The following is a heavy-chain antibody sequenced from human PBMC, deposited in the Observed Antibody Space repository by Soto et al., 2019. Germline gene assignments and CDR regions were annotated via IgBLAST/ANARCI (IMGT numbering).Heavy chain of an antibody. J-gene: IGHJ6*02. CDR1: SGSMSSSLNH. D-gene: IGHD3-22*01. CDR2: INYSGST. Sequence: SETLSLTCIVSSGSMSSSLNHWGWIRQPPGKGLEWIGNINYSGSTYYNPSLKSRVTISVDTSKNQFSLKLSSVTAADTAVYYCARQTPPYDSIGYYYYYYYYGMDVWGQGTTVTVSS. V-gene: IGHV4-39*01. CDR3: ARQTPPYDSIGYYYYYYYYGMDV.